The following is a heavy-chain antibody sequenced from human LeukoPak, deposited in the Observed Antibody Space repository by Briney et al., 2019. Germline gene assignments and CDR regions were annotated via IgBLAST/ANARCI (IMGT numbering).Heavy chain of an antibody. Sequence: SETLSLTCAVYGGSFSGYYWSWIRQPPGKGLEWIGEINHSGSTNYNPSLKSRVTISVDTPKNQFSLKLSSVTAADTAVYYCARGGGYSGYYFDYWGQGTLVTVSS. J-gene: IGHJ4*02. CDR2: INHSGST. V-gene: IGHV4-34*01. D-gene: IGHD5-12*01. CDR1: GGSFSGYY. CDR3: ARGGGYSGYYFDY.